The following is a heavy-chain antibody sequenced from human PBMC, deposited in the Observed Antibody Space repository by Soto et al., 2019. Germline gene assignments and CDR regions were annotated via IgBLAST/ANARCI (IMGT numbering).Heavy chain of an antibody. V-gene: IGHV3-30*03. CDR2: VSYEGNDK. D-gene: IGHD1-7*01. CDR1: GFTFSNYG. CDR3: ARGKGNNWNYIWFES. Sequence: PGGSLILSCAASGFTFSNYGMHWVRQAPGKGLEWVAGVSYEGNDKDYADSVKGRLTISRDNSKNTLNLQMNSLRVEDTAVYYCARGKGNNWNYIWFESWGQGTLVTVSS. J-gene: IGHJ5*01.